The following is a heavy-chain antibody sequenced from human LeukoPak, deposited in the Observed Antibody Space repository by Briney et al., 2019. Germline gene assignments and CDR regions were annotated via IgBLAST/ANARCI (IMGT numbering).Heavy chain of an antibody. CDR2: ISGSGDST. J-gene: IGHJ4*02. D-gene: IGHD3-22*01. Sequence: GGSLRLSCTASGFTFSTSAMTWVRQAPRKGLEWVSVISGSGDSTYYADSVKGRFTISRDNSKNTLYLQMNSLRAEDTAVYYCAKDSYYYDSSGSFYWGQGTLVTVSS. CDR3: AKDSYYYDSSGSFY. V-gene: IGHV3-23*01. CDR1: GFTFSTSA.